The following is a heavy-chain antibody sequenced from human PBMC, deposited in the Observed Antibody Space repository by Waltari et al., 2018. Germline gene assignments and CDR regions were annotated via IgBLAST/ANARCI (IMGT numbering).Heavy chain of an antibody. Sequence: EVQLVDSGGGLVQPGGSLRLSCAASGFTFSKYWMSWVRQAPGKGVEGCATVKQDGSDKYYVDSVTARFTISRDNGDNSLYLQMNSLRAEDTAVYYCARDFYDVTSGFYTPGLFDYWGQGSLVTVSS. CDR2: VKQDGSDK. CDR1: GFTFSKYW. J-gene: IGHJ4*02. D-gene: IGHD3-3*01. CDR3: ARDFYDVTSGFYTPGLFDY. V-gene: IGHV3-7*01.